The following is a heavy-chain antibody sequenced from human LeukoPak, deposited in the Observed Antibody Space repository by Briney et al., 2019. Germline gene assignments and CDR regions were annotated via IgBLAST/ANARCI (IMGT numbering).Heavy chain of an antibody. CDR3: ARFFDKGAAVDH. V-gene: IGHV3-21*06. J-gene: IGHJ4*02. CDR1: GFTFSNYD. CDR2: ISSTSSYT. Sequence: NPGRSLRLSCAASGFTFSNYDMHWVRQAPGKGLEWVSSISSTSSYTYYADSVKGRFTISRDNAENSLYLQMNSLRADDTAVYYCARFFDKGAAVDHWGQGTLVTVSS. D-gene: IGHD6-13*01.